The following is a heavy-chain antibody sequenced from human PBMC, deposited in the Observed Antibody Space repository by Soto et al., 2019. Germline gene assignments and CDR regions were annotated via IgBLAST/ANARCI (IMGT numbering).Heavy chain of an antibody. V-gene: IGHV3-11*06. CDR1: GFTFSDYF. J-gene: IGHJ3*02. D-gene: IGHD1-26*01. CDR2: VGTDNSYT. CDR3: ARVGGSSSTPAAIDI. Sequence: QVQLVESGGGLVEPGGSLRLSCAASGFTFSDYFMTWIRQAPGKGLEWVSYVGTDNSYTYNADSVTGRFTISRDNAKNSLYLQMSSLRAEDTAIYYCARVGGSSSTPAAIDIWGHGTKVTVSS.